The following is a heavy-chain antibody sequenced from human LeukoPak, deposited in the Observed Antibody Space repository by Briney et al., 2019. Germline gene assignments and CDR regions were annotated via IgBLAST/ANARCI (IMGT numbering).Heavy chain of an antibody. CDR1: GGSISSGDYY. J-gene: IGHJ3*02. CDR3: ARDNREYGGNEGDAFDI. D-gene: IGHD4-23*01. CDR2: IYYSGST. Sequence: SQTLSLTCTVSGGSISSGDYYWSWLRQPPGTGLEWIGYIYYSGSTYYNPSLKSRVTISVDTSKHQFSLKLSSVTAADTAVYYCARDNREYGGNEGDAFDIWGQGTMVTVSS. V-gene: IGHV4-30-4*01.